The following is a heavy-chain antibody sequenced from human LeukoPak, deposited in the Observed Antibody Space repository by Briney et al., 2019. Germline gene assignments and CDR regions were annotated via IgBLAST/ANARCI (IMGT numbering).Heavy chain of an antibody. J-gene: IGHJ6*02. V-gene: IGHV4-34*01. Sequence: SETLSLTCAVYGGSFSGYYWSWIRQPPGKGLEWIGEINHSGSTNYNPSLKSRVTISVDTSKNQFSLKLSSVTAADTAVYYCARVRLGYCSSTSCYARGIYYYYGMDVWGQGTTVTVSS. D-gene: IGHD2-2*01. CDR2: INHSGST. CDR3: ARVRLGYCSSTSCYARGIYYYYGMDV. CDR1: GGSFSGYY.